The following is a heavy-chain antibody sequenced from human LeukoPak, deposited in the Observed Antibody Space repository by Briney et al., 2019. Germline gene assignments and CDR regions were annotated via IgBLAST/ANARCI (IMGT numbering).Heavy chain of an antibody. CDR2: INHSGST. Sequence: SETLSLTCAVYGGSFSGYYWSWIRQPPGKGLEWIGEINHSGSTYYNPSLKSRVTISVDTSKNQFSLKLSSVTAADTAVYYCARGYYGDYEVFDIWGQGTMVTVSS. D-gene: IGHD4-17*01. V-gene: IGHV4-34*01. CDR3: ARGYYGDYEVFDI. J-gene: IGHJ3*02. CDR1: GGSFSGYY.